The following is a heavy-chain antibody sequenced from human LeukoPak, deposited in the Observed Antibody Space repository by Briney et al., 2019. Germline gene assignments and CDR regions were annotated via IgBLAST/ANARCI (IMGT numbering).Heavy chain of an antibody. D-gene: IGHD3-3*01. CDR1: GFTFSGYG. CDR2: IWYDGSNK. J-gene: IGHJ6*03. CDR3: ARLRFLEWLLSDDMDV. Sequence: GGSLRLSCAASGFTFSGYGMHWVRQAPGKGLEWVAVIWYDGSNKYYADSVKGRFTISRDNSKNTLYLQMNSLRAEDTAVYYCARLRFLEWLLSDDMDVWGKGTTVTVSS. V-gene: IGHV3-33*01.